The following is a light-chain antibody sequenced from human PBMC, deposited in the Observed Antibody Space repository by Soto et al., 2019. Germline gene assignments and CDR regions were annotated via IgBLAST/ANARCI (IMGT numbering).Light chain of an antibody. J-gene: IGLJ1*01. CDR1: SSDVGSYKL. CDR2: EGS. V-gene: IGLV2-23*01. CDR3: CSYAGSSTLYV. Sequence: QSALTQPASVSGSPGHSITISCSGTSSDVGSYKLVSWYQQHPGKAPKLMIYEGSKRPSGVSNRFSGSKSGNTASLTISGLQAEDEADYSCCSYAGSSTLYVFGTGTKVTVL.